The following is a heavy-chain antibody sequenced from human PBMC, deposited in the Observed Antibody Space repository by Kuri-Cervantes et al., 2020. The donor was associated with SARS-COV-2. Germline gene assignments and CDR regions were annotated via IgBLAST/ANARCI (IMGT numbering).Heavy chain of an antibody. V-gene: IGHV1-2*02. CDR2: INPNSGGT. Sequence: ASVKVSCKATGYTFTGYYMHWVRQAPGQGLEWMGWINPNSGGTNYAQKFQGRVTMTEDTSTDTHYMAMSSLRSEDTAVYYCATASDLAYRTTCLTRSGGMDVWGKGTTVTVSS. CDR1: GYTFTGYY. CDR3: ATASDLAYRTTCLTRSGGMDV. J-gene: IGHJ6*03. D-gene: IGHD1-1*01.